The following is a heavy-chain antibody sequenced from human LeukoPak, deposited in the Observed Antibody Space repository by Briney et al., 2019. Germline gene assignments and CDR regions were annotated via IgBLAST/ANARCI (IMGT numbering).Heavy chain of an antibody. D-gene: IGHD2-2*02. Sequence: PSETLSLTCAVYGGSFSGYYWSWIRQPPGKGLEWIGEINHSGSTNYNPSLKSRVTISVDTSKNQFSLKLSSVTAADTAVYYCARGKGDIVVVPAAIHAFDYWGQGTLVTVSS. J-gene: IGHJ4*02. CDR2: INHSGST. CDR1: GGSFSGYY. CDR3: ARGKGDIVVVPAAIHAFDY. V-gene: IGHV4-34*01.